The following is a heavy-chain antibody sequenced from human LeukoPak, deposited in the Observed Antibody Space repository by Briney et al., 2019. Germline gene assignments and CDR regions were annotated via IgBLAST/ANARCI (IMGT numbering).Heavy chain of an antibody. CDR1: GGSFSGYN. Sequence: SETLSLTCAVYGGSFSGYNWSWIRQPPGKGLEWIGEINHSGSTNYNPSLKSRVTISVDTSKNQFSLKLSSVTAADTAVYYCARGWEDIVVVPAAIRGKAFDYWGQGTLVTVSS. D-gene: IGHD2-2*02. CDR3: ARGWEDIVVVPAAIRGKAFDY. J-gene: IGHJ4*02. V-gene: IGHV4-34*01. CDR2: INHSGST.